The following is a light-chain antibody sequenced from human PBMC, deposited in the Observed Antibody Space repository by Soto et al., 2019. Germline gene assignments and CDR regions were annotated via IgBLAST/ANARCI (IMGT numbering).Light chain of an antibody. CDR3: KHYTSYSVA. J-gene: IGKJ1*01. CDR1: QTISSW. V-gene: IGKV1-5*03. CDR2: KAS. Sequence: DIQMTQSPATLSASVGDRVTITCRASQTISSWLAWYQQKPGKAPKLLIYKASTLKSGVPSRFSGSGSGTEFTLTISSLQPADFATYYCKHYTSYSVAFGQGTKVDIK.